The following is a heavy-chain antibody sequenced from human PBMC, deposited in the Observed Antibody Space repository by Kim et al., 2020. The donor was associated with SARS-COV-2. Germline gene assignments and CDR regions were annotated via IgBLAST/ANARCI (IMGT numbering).Heavy chain of an antibody. CDR2: IYYSGST. CDR1: GGSISSYY. D-gene: IGHD5-18*01. J-gene: IGHJ4*02. Sequence: SETLSLTCTVSGGSISSYYWSWIRQPPGKGLEWIGYIYYSGSTNYNPSLKSRVAVSLDTSKSQFSLKLTSLTAGATAVYYCARMDTALDYWGQGTLVTVS. V-gene: IGHV4-59*01. CDR3: ARMDTALDY.